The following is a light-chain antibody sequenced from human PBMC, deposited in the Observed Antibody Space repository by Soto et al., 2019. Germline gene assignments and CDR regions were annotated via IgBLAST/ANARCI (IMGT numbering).Light chain of an antibody. J-gene: IGLJ2*01. Sequence: NFMLTQPHSVSESPGKTVTISCTRSSGSIASKYVQWYQQRPGSSPILVIYDDNQRPSGVPDRVSGSIDSSSNSASLTISGLKTEDEADYYCQSYDSNNVVFGGGTKVTVL. V-gene: IGLV6-57*01. CDR2: DDN. CDR1: SGSIASKY. CDR3: QSYDSNNVV.